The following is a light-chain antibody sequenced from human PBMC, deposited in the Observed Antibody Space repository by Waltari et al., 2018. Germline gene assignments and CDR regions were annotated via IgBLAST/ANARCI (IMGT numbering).Light chain of an antibody. J-gene: IGKJ4*01. CDR3: QRRANWPLT. V-gene: IGKV3-11*01. Sequence: EIVLTQFPATLSLFPGERATLSSRPSQSVRKFLAWYQHKPGKAPRPLIYDASNTATGIPARFNGIGARTYCTLSITNLAPDIIAVYYYQRRANWPLTCGQGTKVE. CDR2: DAS. CDR1: QSVRKF.